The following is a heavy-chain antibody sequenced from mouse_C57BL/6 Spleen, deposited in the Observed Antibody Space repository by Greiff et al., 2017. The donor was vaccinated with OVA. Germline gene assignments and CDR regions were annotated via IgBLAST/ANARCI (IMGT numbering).Heavy chain of an antibody. J-gene: IGHJ1*03. CDR2: INYDGSST. CDR3: AREETGTRYFDV. V-gene: IGHV5-16*01. D-gene: IGHD4-1*01. Sequence: EVKVVESEGGLVQPGRSLKLSCTASGFTFSDYYMAWVRQVPEKGLEWVANINYDGSSTYYLDSLKSRFIISRDNAKNILYLQMSSLKSEDTATYYCAREETGTRYFDVWGTGTTVTVSS. CDR1: GFTFSDYY.